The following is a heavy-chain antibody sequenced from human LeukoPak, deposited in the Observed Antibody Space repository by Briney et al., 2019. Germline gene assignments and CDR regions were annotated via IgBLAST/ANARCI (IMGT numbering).Heavy chain of an antibody. CDR1: GGSFSGYY. D-gene: IGHD2/OR15-2a*01. CDR2: INHSGST. CDR3: ARGKILFDY. Sequence: SETLSLTCAVYGGSFSGYYWSWIRQPPGKGLEWIGEINHSGSTNYNPSLKSRVTISVDTSKNQFSLKPSSVTAADTAVYYCARGKILFDYWGQGTLVTVSS. J-gene: IGHJ4*02. V-gene: IGHV4-34*01.